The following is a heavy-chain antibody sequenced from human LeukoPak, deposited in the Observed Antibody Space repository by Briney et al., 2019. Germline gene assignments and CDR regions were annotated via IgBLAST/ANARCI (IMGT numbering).Heavy chain of an antibody. CDR1: VYTFTGYY. CDR2: INPNSGGT. V-gene: IGHV1-2*02. Sequence: ASVKVSCKASVYTFTGYYMHWVRQAPGQGLEWMGWINPNSGGTNYAQKFQGRVTMTRDTSISTAYMELSRLRSDDTAVYYCARAGVLLWFGDPRDWFDPWGQGTLVTVSS. D-gene: IGHD3-10*01. CDR3: ARAGVLLWFGDPRDWFDP. J-gene: IGHJ5*02.